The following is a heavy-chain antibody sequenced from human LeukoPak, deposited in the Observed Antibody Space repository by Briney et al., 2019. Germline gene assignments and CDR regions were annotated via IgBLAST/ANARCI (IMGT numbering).Heavy chain of an antibody. D-gene: IGHD2/OR15-2a*01. V-gene: IGHV4-4*02. J-gene: IGHJ4*02. CDR1: GDSISSNYW. Sequence: PSETLSLTCAVSGDSISSNYWWSWVRQSPGKGLEWIGEILQSGSTNYNPSLRSRVTISIDKSKNQFSLNLSSVTAADTAVYYCARESWIYASKFHYWGQGTLVTVSS. CDR3: ARESWIYASKFHY. CDR2: ILQSGST.